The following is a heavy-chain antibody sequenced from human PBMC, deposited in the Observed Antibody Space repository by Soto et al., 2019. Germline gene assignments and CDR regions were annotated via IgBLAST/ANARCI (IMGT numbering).Heavy chain of an antibody. J-gene: IGHJ3*02. CDR3: ARPIVVVPAASDAFDI. CDR2: IYYSGST. Sequence: QLQLQESGPGLVKPSETLSLTCTVSGGSISSSSYYWGWIRQPPGKVLEWIGSIYYSGSTYYNPSLKSRVTISVDTSKNQFSLKLSSVTAADTAVYYCARPIVVVPAASDAFDIWGQGTMVTVSS. D-gene: IGHD2-2*01. V-gene: IGHV4-39*01. CDR1: GGSISSSSYY.